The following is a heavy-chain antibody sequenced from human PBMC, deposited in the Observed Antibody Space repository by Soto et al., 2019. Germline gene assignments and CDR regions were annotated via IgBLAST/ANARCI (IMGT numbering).Heavy chain of an antibody. Sequence: GGSLRLSCAASGFNFNSYAMNWVRQAPGKGLEWVSSISETGTGTYYADSVKGRFTISRDNAKNSLYLQMNSLRAEDTAVYYCAREAIIVIAAPEYYFDYWGQGTLVTVS. V-gene: IGHV3-23*01. CDR3: AREAIIVIAAPEYYFDY. J-gene: IGHJ4*02. CDR2: ISETGTGT. CDR1: GFNFNSYA. D-gene: IGHD3-22*01.